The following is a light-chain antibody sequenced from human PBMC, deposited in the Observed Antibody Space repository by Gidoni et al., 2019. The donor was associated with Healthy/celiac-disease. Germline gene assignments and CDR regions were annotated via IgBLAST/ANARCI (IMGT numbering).Light chain of an antibody. CDR2: GAS. Sequence: IVMPQSPATLSVSPGERATLSCRASQSVSSNLAWYQQKPGQAPRLLIYGASTRATGIPARFSGSGSGTEFTLTISSLQSEDFAVYYCQQYNNWPPVYTFGQGTKLEIK. CDR1: QSVSSN. V-gene: IGKV3-15*01. J-gene: IGKJ2*01. CDR3: QQYNNWPPVYT.